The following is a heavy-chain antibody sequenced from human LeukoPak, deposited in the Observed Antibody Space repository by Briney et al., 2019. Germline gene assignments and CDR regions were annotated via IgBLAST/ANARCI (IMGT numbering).Heavy chain of an antibody. CDR1: GFTFNSYA. V-gene: IGHV3-21*01. D-gene: IGHD3-10*01. Sequence: GGSLRPSCAVSGFTFNSYAMNWVHQAPGKGLEWVSFISSSSDYKYYADSVKGRFTISRDNSKNTLYLQMNSLRAEDTAVYYCAKVTRITMVRGVIRDYYYYMDVWGKGTTVTISS. CDR2: ISSSSDYK. CDR3: AKVTRITMVRGVIRDYYYYMDV. J-gene: IGHJ6*03.